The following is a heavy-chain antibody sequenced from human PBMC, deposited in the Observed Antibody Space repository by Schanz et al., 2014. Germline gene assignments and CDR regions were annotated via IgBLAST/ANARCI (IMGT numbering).Heavy chain of an antibody. CDR2: ISGSGGTK. D-gene: IGHD3-3*01. CDR3: ARDKGGYYPFDY. CDR1: GFTFSDYY. J-gene: IGHJ4*02. Sequence: QVQLVESGGGFVKPGGSLRLSCAASGFTFSDYYMTWIRQAPGKGLEWVSYISGSGGTKYYADSLKGRLAISRDNAKNSLYLQMNSLRAEDTAVYYCARDKGGYYPFDYWGQGTLVTVSS. V-gene: IGHV3-11*04.